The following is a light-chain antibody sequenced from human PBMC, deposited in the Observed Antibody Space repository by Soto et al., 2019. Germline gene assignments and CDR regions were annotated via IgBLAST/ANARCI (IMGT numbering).Light chain of an antibody. J-gene: IGKJ5*01. V-gene: IGKV3D-15*01. CDR3: QQYDDWPPIT. Sequence: ETVMTQSPATLSVSPGERATLSCRASQSVSTKLAGYQQKPGQAPRLLIYGASTRATGIPARFSGSGSGTEFTLTVSSLQSEYFAVYYCQQYDDWPPITFGQGTRLEIK. CDR2: GAS. CDR1: QSVSTK.